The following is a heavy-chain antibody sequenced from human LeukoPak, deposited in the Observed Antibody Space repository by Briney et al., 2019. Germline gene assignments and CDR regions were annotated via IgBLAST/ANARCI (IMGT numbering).Heavy chain of an antibody. CDR2: ISWSSGSI. CDR1: GFAFDDYA. D-gene: IGHD6-13*01. Sequence: PGRSLRLSCAASGFAFDDYAMHWVRQAPGKGLEWVSGISWSSGSIGYADSVKGRFTISRDNAKNSLYLQMNSLRAEDTALYYCAGEISSSSWYNWFDPWGQGTLVTVSS. J-gene: IGHJ5*02. V-gene: IGHV3-9*01. CDR3: AGEISSSSWYNWFDP.